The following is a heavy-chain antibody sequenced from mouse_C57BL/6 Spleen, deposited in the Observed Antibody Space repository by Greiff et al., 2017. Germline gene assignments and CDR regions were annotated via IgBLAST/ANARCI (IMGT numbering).Heavy chain of an antibody. Sequence: DVHLVESGGGLVKPGGSLKLSCAASGFTFSSYAMSWVRQTPEKRLEWVATISDGGSYTYYPDNVKGRFTISRDNAKNNLYLQMSHLKSEDTAMYYCARYDGSYGGYFDVWGTGTTVTVSS. J-gene: IGHJ1*03. CDR2: ISDGGSYT. V-gene: IGHV5-4*01. D-gene: IGHD2-3*01. CDR1: GFTFSSYA. CDR3: ARYDGSYGGYFDV.